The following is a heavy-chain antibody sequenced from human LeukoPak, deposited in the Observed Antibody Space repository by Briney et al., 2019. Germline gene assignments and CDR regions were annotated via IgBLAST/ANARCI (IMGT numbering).Heavy chain of an antibody. CDR2: INPNSGGT. V-gene: IGHV1-2*02. CDR1: GYTFTGYY. D-gene: IGHD1-14*01. CDR3: AREDNRNYYYYYGMDV. J-gene: IGHJ6*02. Sequence: ASVKVSCKASGYTFTGYYMHWVRQAPGQGLEWMGWINPNSGGTNYAQKFPGRVTMTRDTSISTAYMELSRLRSDDTAVYYCAREDNRNYYYYYGMDVWGQGTTVTVSS.